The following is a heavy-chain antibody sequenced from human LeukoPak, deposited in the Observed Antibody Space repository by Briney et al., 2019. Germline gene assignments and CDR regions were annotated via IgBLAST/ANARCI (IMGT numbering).Heavy chain of an antibody. V-gene: IGHV4-59*12. J-gene: IGHJ4*02. Sequence: PSETLSLTCTVSGGSMSGAYWSWIRQPPGKGLGWIGYVFFTGNTNYNPSLGSRLTISVDTSKNQFSLKLSSVTAADTAVYYCASSIVVAALDYWGQGTLVTVSS. CDR1: GGSMSGAY. D-gene: IGHD2-21*01. CDR2: VFFTGNT. CDR3: ASSIVVAALDY.